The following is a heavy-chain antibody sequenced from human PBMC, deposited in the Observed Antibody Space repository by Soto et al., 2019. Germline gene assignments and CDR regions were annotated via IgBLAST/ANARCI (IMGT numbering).Heavy chain of an antibody. D-gene: IGHD3-10*01. CDR2: ISGSGGST. V-gene: IGHV3-23*01. Sequence: GGSLRLSCAASGFTFSSYAMSWVRPAPGKGLEWVSAISGSGGSTYYADSVKGRFTISRDNSKNTLYLQMNSLRAEDTAVYYCAKDNYGSGSYRWFDPWGQGTLVTVSS. J-gene: IGHJ5*02. CDR1: GFTFSSYA. CDR3: AKDNYGSGSYRWFDP.